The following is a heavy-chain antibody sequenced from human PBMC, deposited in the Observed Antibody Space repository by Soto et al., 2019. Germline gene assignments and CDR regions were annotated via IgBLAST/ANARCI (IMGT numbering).Heavy chain of an antibody. CDR3: ACLTLDC. D-gene: IGHD2-21*02. J-gene: IGHJ4*02. V-gene: IGHV3-7*01. Sequence: GGSLRLSCVASGFSFSSYWMNWVRQAPGKGLEWVANIKEDGSEKNYVDSVKGRFTISRDNTKNSLYLQMSSLRVEDTAVYSCACLTLDCWGPGTLVTVSS. CDR1: GFSFSSYW. CDR2: IKEDGSEK.